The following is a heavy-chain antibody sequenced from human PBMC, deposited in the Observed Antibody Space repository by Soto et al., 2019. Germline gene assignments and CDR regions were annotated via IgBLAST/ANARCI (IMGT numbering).Heavy chain of an antibody. D-gene: IGHD3-3*01. Sequence: GGSLRLSCAASGFTFSSYGMHWVRQAPGKGLEWVAVIWYDGSNKYYADSVKGRFTISRDNSKNTLYLQMNSLRAEDTAVYYCARSLYDFWHYFDYWGQGTLVTVSS. V-gene: IGHV3-33*01. CDR3: ARSLYDFWHYFDY. J-gene: IGHJ4*02. CDR2: IWYDGSNK. CDR1: GFTFSSYG.